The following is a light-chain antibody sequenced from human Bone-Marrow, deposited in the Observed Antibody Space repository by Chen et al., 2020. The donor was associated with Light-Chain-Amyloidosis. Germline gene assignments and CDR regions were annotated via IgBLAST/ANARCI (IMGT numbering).Light chain of an antibody. CDR3: QSADISNVV. V-gene: IGLV3-25*03. J-gene: IGLJ2*01. Sequence: SFELTQPPSVSVSPGQTARITCSGDALAKQYAYWFQQRPGQAPILLIYQDSERPSGIPERFSGSSSGTTVTLTITGVKAVDEADYFCQSADISNVVFGGGTKLTVL. CDR1: ALAKQY. CDR2: QDS.